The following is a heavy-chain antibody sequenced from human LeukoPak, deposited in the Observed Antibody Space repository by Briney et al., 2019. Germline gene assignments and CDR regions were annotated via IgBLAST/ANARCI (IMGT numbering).Heavy chain of an antibody. CDR2: ISGSGGST. V-gene: IGHV3-23*01. Sequence: GGSLRPSCAASGFTFRSYAMSWVRQAPGKGLEWVSAISGSGGSTYYADSVKGRFTMSRDNSKNTLFLQMNSLRAEDTAVYYCAKDNQIAAAGTGIFDYWGQGTLVTVSS. CDR3: AKDNQIAAAGTGIFDY. J-gene: IGHJ4*02. CDR1: GFTFRSYA. D-gene: IGHD6-13*01.